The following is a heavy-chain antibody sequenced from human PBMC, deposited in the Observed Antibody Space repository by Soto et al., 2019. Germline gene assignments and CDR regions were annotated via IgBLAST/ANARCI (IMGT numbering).Heavy chain of an antibody. CDR3: ATMNGYFEY. D-gene: IGHD3-22*01. CDR2: ITATGDRT. V-gene: IGHV3-23*01. CDR1: GFRFSSYS. J-gene: IGHJ4*02. Sequence: VGSLRLSCADSGFRFSSYSMSWVRQTPGKGLEWVAAITATGDRTYYADSVTGRFTISRDNSKKTHYLQMTSLRAEDTAMYYCATMNGYFEYWGQGTPVTVSS.